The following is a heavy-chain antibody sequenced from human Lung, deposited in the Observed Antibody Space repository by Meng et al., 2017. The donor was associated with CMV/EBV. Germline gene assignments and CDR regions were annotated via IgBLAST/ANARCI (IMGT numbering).Heavy chain of an antibody. J-gene: IGHJ6*02. V-gene: IGHV2-26*01. CDR2: IFSNDEK. Sequence: SGPTLVXPTATLTPTCTVSGFSLSNARMGVSWIRQPPGKALEWLAHIFSNDEKSYRTSQKSRLTISKDTTKSQVVLTMTNMEPVDTATYYCARTGIAVAGTYYYYGMDVWGQGXTVTVSS. CDR1: GFSLSNARMG. CDR3: ARTGIAVAGTYYYYGMDV. D-gene: IGHD6-19*01.